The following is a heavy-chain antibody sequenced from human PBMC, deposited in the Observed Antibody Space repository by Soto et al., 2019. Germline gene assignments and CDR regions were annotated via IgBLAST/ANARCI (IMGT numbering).Heavy chain of an antibody. CDR1: GFDFSSYA. CDR3: ARDPRFYYDSSGYYSDY. V-gene: IGHV3-21*01. J-gene: IGHJ4*02. D-gene: IGHD3-22*01. CDR2: ISSSSSYI. Sequence: PGGSLRLSCEASGFDFSSYAMHWVRQAPGKGLEWVSSISSSSSYIYYADSVKGRFTISRDNAKNSLYLQMNSLRAEDTAVYYCARDPRFYYDSSGYYSDYWGQGTLVTVSS.